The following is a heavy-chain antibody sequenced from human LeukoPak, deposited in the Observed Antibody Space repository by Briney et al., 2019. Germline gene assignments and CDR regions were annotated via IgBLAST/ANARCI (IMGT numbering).Heavy chain of an antibody. Sequence: GGSLRLSCAASEFTVSSKYMSWVRQAPGKGLEWVSVIESGGSTYYADSVKDRFTISRDNSKNTLYLQMNSLRAEDTAVYYCARIDFGKDYWGQGTLVIVSS. CDR2: IESGGST. V-gene: IGHV3-66*01. CDR3: ARIDFGKDY. CDR1: EFTVSSKY. D-gene: IGHD4-17*01. J-gene: IGHJ4*02.